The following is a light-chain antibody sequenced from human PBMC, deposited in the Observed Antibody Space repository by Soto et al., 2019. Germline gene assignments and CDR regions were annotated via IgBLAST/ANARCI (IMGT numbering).Light chain of an antibody. CDR3: CSYTTSSTYV. CDR2: DVT. V-gene: IGLV2-14*03. J-gene: IGLJ1*01. CDR1: FSDVGPHDY. Sequence: QSVLTQPASVSGSPGQSITISCTGSFSDVGPHDYVSWYQQHPGKAPKLVIYDVTNRPSGASSRFSGSKSGNTASQTISGLQAEDEADYYCCSYTTSSTYVFGTGTKVTVL.